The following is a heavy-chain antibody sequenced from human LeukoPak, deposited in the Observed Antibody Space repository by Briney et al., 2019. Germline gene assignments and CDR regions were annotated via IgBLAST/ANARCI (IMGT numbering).Heavy chain of an antibody. CDR2: IYYSGST. CDR1: GGSISSSGFY. J-gene: IGHJ5*02. V-gene: IGHV4-39*07. D-gene: IGHD3-10*01. Sequence: SETLSLTCTVSGGSISSSGFYWGWIRQPPGKGLEWIGSIYYSGSTYYNPSLKSRVTISVDTSKNQFSLKLSSVTAADTAVYYCARGDTMVRGVNWFDPWGQGTLVTVFS. CDR3: ARGDTMVRGVNWFDP.